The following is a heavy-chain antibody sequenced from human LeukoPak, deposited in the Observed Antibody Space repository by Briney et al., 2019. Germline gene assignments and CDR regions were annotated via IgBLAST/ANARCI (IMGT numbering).Heavy chain of an antibody. CDR1: GGSITNYY. Sequence: SETLSLTCTVSGGSITNYYWDWIRQPPGKGLEWIGYIYYSGSTNYNPSLKSRVTISVDTSKNQFSLKLSSVTAADTAVYYCARGAYWVAATPYNWFDPWGQGTLVTVSS. D-gene: IGHD2-15*01. CDR2: IYYSGST. V-gene: IGHV4-59*01. J-gene: IGHJ5*02. CDR3: ARGAYWVAATPYNWFDP.